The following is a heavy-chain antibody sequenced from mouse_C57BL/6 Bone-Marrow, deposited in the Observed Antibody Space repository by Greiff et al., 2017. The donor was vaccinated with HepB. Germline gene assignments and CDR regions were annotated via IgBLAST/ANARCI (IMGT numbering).Heavy chain of an antibody. CDR2: IWSGGST. J-gene: IGHJ4*01. CDR1: GFSLTSYG. D-gene: IGHD1-1*01. Sequence: VQLQQSGPGLVQPSQSLSITCTVSGFSLTSYGVHWVRQSPGKGQEWLGVIWSGGSTDYNAAFISRLSISKDNSKSQVFFKMNSLQADDTAIYYCARLSAVVARDYAMDYWGQGTSVTVSS. V-gene: IGHV2-2*01. CDR3: ARLSAVVARDYAMDY.